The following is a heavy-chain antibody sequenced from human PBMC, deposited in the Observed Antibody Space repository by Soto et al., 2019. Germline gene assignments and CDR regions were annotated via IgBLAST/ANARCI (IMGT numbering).Heavy chain of an antibody. Sequence: QVQLVQSGAEVKKPGASVKVSCKASGYTFTSYAMHWVRQAPGQRLEWMGWINAGNGNTKYSQKLQGTVTITRDTSASTAYMELSSLRSEDTAVYYCARVTGYYAPDYWGQGTLVTVSS. CDR3: ARVTGYYAPDY. V-gene: IGHV1-3*01. J-gene: IGHJ4*02. CDR2: INAGNGNT. D-gene: IGHD3-9*01. CDR1: GYTFTSYA.